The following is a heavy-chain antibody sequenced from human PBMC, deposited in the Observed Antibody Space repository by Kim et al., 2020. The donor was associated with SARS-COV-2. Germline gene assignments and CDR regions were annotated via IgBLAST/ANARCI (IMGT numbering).Heavy chain of an antibody. Sequence: QKFPGRVTMTRDKSTSTVYMELSSLRSEDTAVYYCARDRTTVTSYYFDYWGQGTLVTVSS. J-gene: IGHJ4*02. V-gene: IGHV1-46*01. D-gene: IGHD4-17*01. CDR3: ARDRTTVTSYYFDY.